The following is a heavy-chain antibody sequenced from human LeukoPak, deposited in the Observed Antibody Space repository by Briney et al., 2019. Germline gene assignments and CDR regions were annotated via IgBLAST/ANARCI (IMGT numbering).Heavy chain of an antibody. CDR3: AKSSDSSGRYTHGLDV. CDR2: VIATDAST. D-gene: IGHD3-22*01. J-gene: IGHJ6*02. V-gene: IGHV3-23*01. CDR1: GFTFTRYA. Sequence: GGSLRLSCAASGFTFTRYAMAWVRQAPGKGLEWVSSVIATDASTRYADSVGGRFTISRDNFRNTVYLQMNSLRAEDTAIYYCAKSSDSSGRYTHGLDVWGQGTTVTVSS.